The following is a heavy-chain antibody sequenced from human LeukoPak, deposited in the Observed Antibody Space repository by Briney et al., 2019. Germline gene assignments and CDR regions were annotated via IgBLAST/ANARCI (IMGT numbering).Heavy chain of an antibody. V-gene: IGHV1-69*01. Sequence: SVKVSCKASGGTFSSYAISWVRQAPGQGLEWMGGIIPIFGTANYAQKFQGRVTITADESTSTAYMELSSLRSADTAVYYCARGDLPAALPEYFQHWGQGTLVTVSS. D-gene: IGHD2-2*01. CDR1: GGTFSSYA. CDR3: ARGDLPAALPEYFQH. J-gene: IGHJ1*01. CDR2: IIPIFGTA.